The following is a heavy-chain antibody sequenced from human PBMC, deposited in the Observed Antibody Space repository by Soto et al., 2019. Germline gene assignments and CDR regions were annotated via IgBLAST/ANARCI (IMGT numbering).Heavy chain of an antibody. D-gene: IGHD2-8*01. J-gene: IGHJ4*02. Sequence: ASVKVSCKASGYTFTSYYMHWVRQAPGQGFEWMGIINPSGGSTSYAQKFQGRVTMTRDTSTSTVYMELSSLRSEDTAVYYCARDLGCTNGVCYTESGYWGQGTLVTVSS. CDR3: ARDLGCTNGVCYTESGY. CDR1: GYTFTSYY. CDR2: INPSGGST. V-gene: IGHV1-46*03.